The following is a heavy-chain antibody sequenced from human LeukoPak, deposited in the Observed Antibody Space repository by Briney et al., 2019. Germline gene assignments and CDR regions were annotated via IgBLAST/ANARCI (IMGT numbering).Heavy chain of an antibody. D-gene: IGHD1-1*01. Sequence: PGRSLRLSRTASGFSFGMYGMHWVRQAPGKGLEWVAVIWYDGTKKFYGDSVKGRFTVSRDNSKNTLYLQMNSLRAEDTAVYYCARDLDSYWYFDLWGRGTLVTVSS. J-gene: IGHJ2*01. CDR3: ARDLDSYWYFDL. CDR1: GFSFGMYG. V-gene: IGHV3-33*01. CDR2: IWYDGTKK.